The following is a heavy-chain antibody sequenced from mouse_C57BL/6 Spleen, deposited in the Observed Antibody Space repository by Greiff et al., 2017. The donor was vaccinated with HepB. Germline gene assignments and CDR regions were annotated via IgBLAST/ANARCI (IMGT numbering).Heavy chain of an antibody. CDR1: GFTFSDYG. V-gene: IGHV5-17*01. J-gene: IGHJ2*01. Sequence: DVHLVESGGGLVKPGGSLKLSCAASGFTFSDYGMHWVRQAPEKGLEWVAYISSGSSTIYYADTVKGRFTISRDNAKNTLFLQMTSLRSEDTAMYYCATDGYLYYFDYWGQGTTLTVSS. CDR2: ISSGSSTI. CDR3: ATDGYLYYFDY. D-gene: IGHD2-3*01.